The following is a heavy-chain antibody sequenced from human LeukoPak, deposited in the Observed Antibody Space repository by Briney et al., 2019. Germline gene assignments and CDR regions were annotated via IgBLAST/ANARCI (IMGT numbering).Heavy chain of an antibody. CDR2: IYYTGST. CDR3: ARGIAAGNWFDP. CDR1: GDSINTNTYY. J-gene: IGHJ5*02. D-gene: IGHD6-25*01. Sequence: PSETLSLTCIVSGDSINTNTYYWGWIRQPPGKGLEWIGSIYYTGSTYYNPSLKSRVTISVDTSKNQFSLKLTSVTAADTAVYYCARGIAAGNWFDPWGQGTLVTVSS. V-gene: IGHV4-39*01.